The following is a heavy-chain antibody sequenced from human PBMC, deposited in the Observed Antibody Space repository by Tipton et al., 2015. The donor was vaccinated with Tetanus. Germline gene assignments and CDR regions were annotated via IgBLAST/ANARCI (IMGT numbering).Heavy chain of an antibody. CDR3: ASGSALDY. Sequence: SLRLSCVASGFIVSSHYMSWVRQAPGKGLEWVSSISSTSSYVYYADSLKGRFTISRDNAKSSLYLQMNSLRAEDTAVYFCASGSALDYWGPGALVTVSS. CDR1: GFIVSSHY. CDR2: ISSTSSYV. D-gene: IGHD6-25*01. J-gene: IGHJ4*02. V-gene: IGHV3-21*01.